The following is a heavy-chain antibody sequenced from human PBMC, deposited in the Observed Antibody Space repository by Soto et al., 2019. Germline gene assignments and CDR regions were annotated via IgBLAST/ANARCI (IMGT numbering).Heavy chain of an antibody. V-gene: IGHV4-30-4*01. J-gene: IGHJ5*02. CDR1: GASIRSTDYY. CDR2: VYYTWST. Sequence: SETLSLTCTVSGASIRSTDYYWSWIRQAPGKGLEWIGYVYYTWSTYSNPTLMSRLTISVDTSKNQFSLKLTSVTAAETAVYYCVRTARQGAVAPHWFDRWGQGTQVTVSS. CDR3: VRTARQGAVAPHWFDR. D-gene: IGHD2-21*02.